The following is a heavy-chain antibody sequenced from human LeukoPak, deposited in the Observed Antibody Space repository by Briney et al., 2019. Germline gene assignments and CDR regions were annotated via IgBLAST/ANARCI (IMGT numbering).Heavy chain of an antibody. D-gene: IGHD2-2*01. CDR2: ISGSGSNT. CDR3: AKNDKDIVVVPAASDHLDF. CDR1: GFTFNNYA. V-gene: IGHV3-23*01. J-gene: IGHJ4*02. Sequence: PGGSLRLSCAASGFTFNNYAMSWVRRAAGRGLEWVSTISGSGSNTYYADSVKGRFTISRDNSKNTLYVQMNSLKAEDTALYYCAKNDKDIVVVPAASDHLDFWGQGTLVTVSS.